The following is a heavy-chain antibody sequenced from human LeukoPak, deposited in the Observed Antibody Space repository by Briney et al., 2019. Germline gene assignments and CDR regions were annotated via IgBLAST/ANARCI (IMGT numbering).Heavy chain of an antibody. V-gene: IGHV4-59*01. CDR1: GDSISSYY. CDR3: ARRFYDSSGYYYFDH. D-gene: IGHD3-22*01. Sequence: PSETLSLTCTVSGDSISSYYWSWTRQPPGKGLEWIGYIYYSGSSYYNPSLKSRVTMSVDTSKNQLSLKLSSVTAADTAVYYCARRFYDSSGYYYFDHWGQGTLVTVSS. CDR2: IYYSGSS. J-gene: IGHJ4*02.